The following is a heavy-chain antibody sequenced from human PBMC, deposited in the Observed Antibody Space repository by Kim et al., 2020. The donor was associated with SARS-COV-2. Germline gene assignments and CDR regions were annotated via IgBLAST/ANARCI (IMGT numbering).Heavy chain of an antibody. CDR1: GGSISSSSYY. V-gene: IGHV4-39*01. D-gene: IGHD5-12*01. CDR2: IYYSGST. CDR3: ARLQRGYSGYEIDY. Sequence: SETLSLTCTVSGGSISSSSYYWGWIRQPPGKGLEWIGSIYYSGSTYYNPSLKSRVTISVDTSKNQFSLKLSSVTAADTAVYYWARLQRGYSGYEIDYWGQGTLVTVSS. J-gene: IGHJ4*02.